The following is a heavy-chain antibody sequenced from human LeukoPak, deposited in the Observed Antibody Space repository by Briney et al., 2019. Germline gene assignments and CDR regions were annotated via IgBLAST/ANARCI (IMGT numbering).Heavy chain of an antibody. CDR1: GYMFTELS. CDR2: FDPEDGET. V-gene: IGHV1-24*01. D-gene: IGHD3-10*01. Sequence: ASVKVSCKVSGYMFTELSMHWVRQAPGKGLEWMGGFDPEDGETIYAQKFQGRVTMTEDTSTDTAYMELSSLRSEDTAVYYCATDLYGSGSYYYDYWGQGTLVTVSS. CDR3: ATDLYGSGSYYYDY. J-gene: IGHJ4*02.